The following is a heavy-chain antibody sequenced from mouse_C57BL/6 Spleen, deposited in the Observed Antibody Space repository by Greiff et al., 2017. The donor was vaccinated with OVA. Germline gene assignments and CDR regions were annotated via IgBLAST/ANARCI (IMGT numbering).Heavy chain of an antibody. J-gene: IGHJ3*01. D-gene: IGHD6-5*01. CDR3: ARGSLNEFAY. CDR1: GYTFTDYY. CDR2: IYPGSGNT. V-gene: IGHV1-76*01. Sequence: VQLQQSGAELVRPGASVKLSCKASGYTFTDYYINWVKQRPGQGLEWIARIYPGSGNTYYNEKFKGKATLTAEKSSSTAYMQLSSLTSEDSAVYFCARGSLNEFAYWGQGTLVTVSA.